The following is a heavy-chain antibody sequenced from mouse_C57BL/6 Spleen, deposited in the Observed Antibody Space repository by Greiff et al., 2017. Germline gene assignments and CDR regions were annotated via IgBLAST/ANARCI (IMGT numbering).Heavy chain of an antibody. CDR3: ARSTVVNAMDY. Sequence: QVQLKESGPGLVAPSQSLCITCTVSGFSLTSYGVDWVRQSPGKGLEWLGVIWGVGSTNYNSALKSRLSISKDNSKSQVFLKMNSLQTDDTAMYYCARSTVVNAMDYWGQGTSVTVSS. CDR1: GFSLTSYG. D-gene: IGHD1-1*01. J-gene: IGHJ4*01. V-gene: IGHV2-6*01. CDR2: IWGVGST.